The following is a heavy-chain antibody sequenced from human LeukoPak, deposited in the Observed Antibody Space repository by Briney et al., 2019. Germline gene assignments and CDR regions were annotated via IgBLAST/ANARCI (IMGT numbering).Heavy chain of an antibody. CDR3: ARDAEAPSGSYYRAYYGMDV. CDR1: GFTFSSYS. D-gene: IGHD1-26*01. CDR2: ISSSSSYI. Sequence: PGGSLILSCAASGFTFSSYSMNWVRQAPGKGLELVSSISSSSSYIYYADSVKGRFTISRDNAKNSLHLQMNRLRAEDTAVYYCARDAEAPSGSYYRAYYGMDVWGQGTTVTVSS. V-gene: IGHV3-21*01. J-gene: IGHJ6*02.